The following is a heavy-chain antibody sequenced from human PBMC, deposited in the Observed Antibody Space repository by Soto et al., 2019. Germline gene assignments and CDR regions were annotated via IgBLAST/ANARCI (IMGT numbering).Heavy chain of an antibody. V-gene: IGHV3-13*04. D-gene: IGHD2-15*01. J-gene: IGHJ6*02. CDR3: ARGAYCSGGSCYGMDV. Sequence: GGSLRLSCAASGFTFSSYDMHWVRQATGKGLEWVSAIGTAGDTYYPGSVKGRFTISRENAKNSLYLQMNSLRAGDTAVYYCARGAYCSGGSCYGMDVWGQGTTVTVSS. CDR1: GFTFSSYD. CDR2: IGTAGDT.